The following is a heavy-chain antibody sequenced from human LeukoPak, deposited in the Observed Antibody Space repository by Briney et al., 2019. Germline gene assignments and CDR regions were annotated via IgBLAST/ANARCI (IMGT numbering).Heavy chain of an antibody. CDR1: GGSISSYY. V-gene: IGHV4-59*01. Sequence: PSETLSLTCTVSGGSISSYYWSWIRQPPGKGLEWIGYIYYSGSTNYNPSLKSRVTISVDTSKDQFSLKLSSVTAADTAVYYCARKDYGGHAGWFDPWGQGTLVTVSS. J-gene: IGHJ5*02. CDR3: ARKDYGGHAGWFDP. CDR2: IYYSGST. D-gene: IGHD4-23*01.